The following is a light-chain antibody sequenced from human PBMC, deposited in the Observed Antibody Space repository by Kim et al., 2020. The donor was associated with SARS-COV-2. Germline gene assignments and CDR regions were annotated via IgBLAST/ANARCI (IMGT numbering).Light chain of an antibody. CDR1: QSVSRN. V-gene: IGKV3-15*01. Sequence: RGESATLSCRASQSVSRNLAWYQQKPGQAPRLLIFGESTRATGIPARFSGSGSGTEFTLTITSLQSEDCALYYCQQYNRWPPLTFGGGTKVDIK. J-gene: IGKJ4*01. CDR3: QQYNRWPPLT. CDR2: GES.